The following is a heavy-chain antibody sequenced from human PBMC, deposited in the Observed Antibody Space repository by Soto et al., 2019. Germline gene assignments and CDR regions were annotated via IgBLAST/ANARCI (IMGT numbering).Heavy chain of an antibody. CDR2: IYYTGKT. V-gene: IGHV4-61*01. J-gene: IGHJ5*02. CDR1: GGSVTSATYY. Sequence: QVQLQESGPGLVKPSETLSLTCTVSGGSVTSATYYWSWIRQPPGRGPEWIGYIYYTGKTNYKPSLKSRVTMSVDTSKNQFSLKLISVTAADTAVYFCAPQRVAVAGLWVSWGQGTLVTVSS. D-gene: IGHD6-19*01. CDR3: APQRVAVAGLWVS.